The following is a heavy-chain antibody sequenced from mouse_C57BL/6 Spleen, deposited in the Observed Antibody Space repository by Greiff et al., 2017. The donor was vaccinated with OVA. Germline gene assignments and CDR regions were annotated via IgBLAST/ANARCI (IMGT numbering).Heavy chain of an antibody. CDR2: IDPSDSYT. V-gene: IGHV1-69*01. J-gene: IGHJ3*01. Sequence: QVQLQQSGAELVMPGASVKLSCKASGYTFTSYWMHWVKQRPGQGLEWIGEIDPSDSYTNYNQKFKGKSTLTVDKSSSTAYMQLSSLTSEDSAVYYCAREGGSPFAYWGQGTLVTVSA. CDR3: AREGGSPFAY. D-gene: IGHD1-1*02. CDR1: GYTFTSYW.